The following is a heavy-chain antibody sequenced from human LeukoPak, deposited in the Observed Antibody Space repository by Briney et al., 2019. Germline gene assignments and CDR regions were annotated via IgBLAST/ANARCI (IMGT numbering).Heavy chain of an antibody. Sequence: GGSLRLSCAASGFTFGTYAIHWVRQAPGKGLEWVAVISFDGVNTFYADSVKGRFTISRDNSNNTVYLQMNNLRPEDTAVLYCARGQGYESYYYMDVWGKGTTVSVSS. CDR1: GFTFGTYA. D-gene: IGHD2-2*01. CDR2: ISFDGVNT. J-gene: IGHJ6*03. V-gene: IGHV3-30*04. CDR3: ARGQGYESYYYMDV.